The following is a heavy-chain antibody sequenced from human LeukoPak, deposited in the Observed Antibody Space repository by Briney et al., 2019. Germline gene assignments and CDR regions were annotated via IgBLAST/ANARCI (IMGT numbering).Heavy chain of an antibody. V-gene: IGHV3-74*01. Sequence: GGSLRLSCVASEFTFSYYWMYWVRQAPGQGLVSVSRISSDGSTNYADSVKGRFTISRDNAKNTLSLQMNSLRAEDTGAYYCARAPSEIGGYYPEYFRHWGQGTLVTVSS. CDR1: EFTFSYYW. CDR3: ARAPSEIGGYYPEYFRH. CDR2: ISSDGST. D-gene: IGHD3-22*01. J-gene: IGHJ1*01.